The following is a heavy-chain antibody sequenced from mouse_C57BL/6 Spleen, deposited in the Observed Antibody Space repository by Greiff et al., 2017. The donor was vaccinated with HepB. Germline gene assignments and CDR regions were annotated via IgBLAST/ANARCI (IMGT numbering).Heavy chain of an antibody. D-gene: IGHD2-5*01. CDR3: AREAYDINYGFAY. CDR1: GFTFSSYA. CDR2: ISDGGSYT. V-gene: IGHV5-4*01. J-gene: IGHJ3*01. Sequence: DVQLVESGGGLVKPGGSLKLSCAASGFTFSSYAMSWVRQTPEKRLEWVATISDGGSYTYYPDNVKGRFTISRDNAKNNLYLQMSHLKSEDTAMYYCAREAYDINYGFAYWGQGTLVTVSA.